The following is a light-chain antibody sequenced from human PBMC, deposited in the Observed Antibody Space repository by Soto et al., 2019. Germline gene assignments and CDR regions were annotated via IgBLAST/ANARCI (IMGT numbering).Light chain of an antibody. J-gene: IGKJ3*01. V-gene: IGKV1-12*01. CDR2: AAS. CDR3: QQANSFPPT. Sequence: DIQMTQSPSSVSASVGDRVTLTCRASEGISSWLAWYQQTPGKAPKLLIYAASNLKSGVPSRFSGRGYGTDFTLPISSLQPEDFATYYCQQANSFPPTFGPGTKVDIK. CDR1: EGISSW.